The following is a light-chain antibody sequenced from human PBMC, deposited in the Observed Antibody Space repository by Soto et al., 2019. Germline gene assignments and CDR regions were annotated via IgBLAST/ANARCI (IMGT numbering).Light chain of an antibody. V-gene: IGKV1-39*01. J-gene: IGKJ1*01. CDR1: QSISTY. CDR2: GAS. Sequence: DIQITHSPPPLSQSVLERANITSRASQSISTYLEWFQQKPGKAPKLLIYGASTLQSGVPSRFSGSGSGTDFTLTISSLQPEDFATYYCQQSYNTQWTFGQGTKVDNK. CDR3: QQSYNTQWT.